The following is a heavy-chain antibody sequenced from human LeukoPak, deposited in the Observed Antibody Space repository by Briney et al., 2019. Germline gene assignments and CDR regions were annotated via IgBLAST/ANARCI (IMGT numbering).Heavy chain of an antibody. Sequence: SETLSLTCTVSGGSISTYYWSWIRQPAGNGLEWIGRIHTSGTTHYNPSLPSRVTMSVDTSKNQLSLNLNSVTAADTAVYYCAIRGNSFGHGAFDIWGQGTMVPVSS. D-gene: IGHD5-18*01. CDR2: IHTSGTT. V-gene: IGHV4-4*07. CDR1: GGSISTYY. CDR3: AIRGNSFGHGAFDI. J-gene: IGHJ3*02.